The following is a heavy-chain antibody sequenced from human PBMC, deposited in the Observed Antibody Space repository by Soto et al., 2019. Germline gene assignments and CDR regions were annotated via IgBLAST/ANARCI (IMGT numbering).Heavy chain of an antibody. J-gene: IGHJ3*02. Sequence: QVQLVQSGAEMREPGSSVKVSCKASGGTFSSSAINWLRQAPGQGPEWMGGIIPTFGTANYTGKFRGSVTITADKSTSTAYMEVSSLTSEDTAMYFCARSETAGQRGFDIWGQGTMVTVSS. CDR3: ARSETAGQRGFDI. D-gene: IGHD6-19*01. V-gene: IGHV1-69*06. CDR2: IIPTFGTA. CDR1: GGTFSSSA.